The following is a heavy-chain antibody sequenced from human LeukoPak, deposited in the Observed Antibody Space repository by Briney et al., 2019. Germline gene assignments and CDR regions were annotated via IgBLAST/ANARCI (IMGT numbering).Heavy chain of an antibody. CDR1: GVSISSYY. CDR3: ARGRRGTSCYDY. CDR2: IYYSGST. J-gene: IGHJ4*02. D-gene: IGHD2-2*01. V-gene: IGHV4-59*01. Sequence: PSETLSLTCTVSGVSISSYYWSWIRQPPGKGLEWIGYIYYSGSTNYNPSLKSRVTISVDTSKNQFSLKLSSVTAADTAVSYCARGRRGTSCYDYWGQGTLVTVSS.